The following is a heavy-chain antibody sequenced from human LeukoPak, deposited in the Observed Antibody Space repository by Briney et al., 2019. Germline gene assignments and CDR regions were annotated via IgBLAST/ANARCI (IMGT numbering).Heavy chain of an antibody. Sequence: GGSLRLSCAASGFTFNNCDMHWVRQAAGKGLEWVSGIGTAGDTYYSGSVKGRFTISREDGKNSLHLQMNSLRAGDTAVYFCVRAGEYSSSWYPFDYWGQGTLVTVSS. CDR1: GFTFNNCD. D-gene: IGHD6-13*01. CDR3: VRAGEYSSSWYPFDY. V-gene: IGHV3-13*01. CDR2: IGTAGDT. J-gene: IGHJ4*02.